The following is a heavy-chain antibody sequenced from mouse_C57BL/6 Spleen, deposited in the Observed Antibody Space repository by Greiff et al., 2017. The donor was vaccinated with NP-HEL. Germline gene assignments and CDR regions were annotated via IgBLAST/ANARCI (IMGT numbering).Heavy chain of an antibody. CDR2: IHPNSGST. Sequence: QVQLQQPGAELVKPGASVKLSCKASGYTFTSYWMHWVKQRPGQGLEWIGMIHPNSGSTNYNEKFKSKATLTVDKSSSTAYMQLSSLTSEDSAVYYCARFYTTGHGFAYWGQGTLVTVSA. D-gene: IGHD1-1*01. V-gene: IGHV1-64*01. CDR1: GYTFTSYW. J-gene: IGHJ3*01. CDR3: ARFYTTGHGFAY.